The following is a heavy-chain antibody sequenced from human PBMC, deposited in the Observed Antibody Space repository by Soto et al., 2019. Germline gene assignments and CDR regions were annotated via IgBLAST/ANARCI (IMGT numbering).Heavy chain of an antibody. CDR1: GGSFSGYY. CDR2: IYDSGST. Sequence: PSETLSLTCAVYGGSFSGYYWSWIRQPPGKGLEWIGEIYDSGSTNYNPSLKSRVTISVDTSKNQFSLKLSSVTAADTAVYYCAGTMVREVRWVYWGQGTLVTVSS. D-gene: IGHD3-10*01. CDR3: AGTMVREVRWVY. J-gene: IGHJ4*02. V-gene: IGHV4-34*01.